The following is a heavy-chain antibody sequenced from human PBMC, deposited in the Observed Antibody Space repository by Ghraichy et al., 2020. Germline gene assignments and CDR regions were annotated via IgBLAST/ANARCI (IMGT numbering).Heavy chain of an antibody. D-gene: IGHD5-24*01. J-gene: IGHJ4*02. CDR2: IIASGSTT. Sequence: GSLRLSCKASGFTFSSYPMNWVRQAPGKGLEWVSAIIASGSTTYYADSVKGRLTISRDNSKNTLYLQMNSLRAEDTALYYCAKFDGYNVLDQWGQGTLVTVSS. CDR1: GFTFSSYP. CDR3: AKFDGYNVLDQ. V-gene: IGHV3-23*01.